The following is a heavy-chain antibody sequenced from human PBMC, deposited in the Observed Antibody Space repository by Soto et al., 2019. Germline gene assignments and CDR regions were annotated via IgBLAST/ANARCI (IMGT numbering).Heavy chain of an antibody. D-gene: IGHD2-21*02. V-gene: IGHV1-3*05. CDR3: ARSIVVVTALDY. CDR1: GYTFTSYA. J-gene: IGHJ4*02. Sequence: QVQLVQSGAEEKKPGASVKVSCKASGYTFTSYAMPWVRQAHGQRLEWMGWINAGNGNTKYSQKFQGRVTITRDTSASTADMELSSLRSEDTAVYYCARSIVVVTALDYWGQGTLVTVSS. CDR2: INAGNGNT.